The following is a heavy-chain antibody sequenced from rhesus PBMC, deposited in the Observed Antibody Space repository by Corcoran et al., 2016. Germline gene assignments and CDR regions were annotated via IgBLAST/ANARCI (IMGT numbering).Heavy chain of an antibody. CDR1: GGSISLSY. D-gene: IGHD3-3*01. CDR2: IYGSGSST. V-gene: IGHV4-169*01. CDR3: ARRLEGYFEF. Sequence: QVQLQESGPGLVKPSETLSVTCAVSGGSISLSYWSWIRQGPGKGLEWIGYIYGSGSSTNSNPSLKSRVTLSVDTSKNQFSLKLSSVTAADTAVYYCARRLEGYFEFWGQGALVTVSS. J-gene: IGHJ1*01.